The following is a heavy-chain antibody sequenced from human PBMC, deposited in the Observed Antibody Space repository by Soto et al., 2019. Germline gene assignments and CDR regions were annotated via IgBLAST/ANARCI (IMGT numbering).Heavy chain of an antibody. Sequence: QVQLVQSGAEVKKPGSSVKVSCKASGGTFSTDSISWVRQAPGQGLEWIGGIIPMFGTANNAQKVQGRVTITADESTSTAYMDLSGLRSEDTAVYFCAREIDVYYGMDVWGQGATVTVAS. V-gene: IGHV1-69*12. CDR1: GGTFSTDS. CDR2: IIPMFGTA. J-gene: IGHJ6*02. CDR3: AREIDVYYGMDV.